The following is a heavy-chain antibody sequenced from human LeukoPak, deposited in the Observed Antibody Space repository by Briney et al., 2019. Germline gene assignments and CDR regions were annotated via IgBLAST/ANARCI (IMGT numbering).Heavy chain of an antibody. CDR1: GFTFSSYS. V-gene: IGHV3-21*01. J-gene: IGHJ4*02. CDR2: ISTSSIYI. D-gene: IGHD6-13*01. CDR3: AKGLYSSSGPLDY. Sequence: PGGSLRLSCTTSGFTFSSYSMNWVRQAPGKGLEWVSSISTSSIYIYYADSVKGRFTISRDNSKNTLYLQMNSLRAEDTAVYYCAKGLYSSSGPLDYWGQGTLVTVSS.